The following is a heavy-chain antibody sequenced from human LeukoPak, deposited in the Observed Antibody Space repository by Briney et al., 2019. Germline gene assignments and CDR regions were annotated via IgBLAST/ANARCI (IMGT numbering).Heavy chain of an antibody. D-gene: IGHD6-6*01. CDR3: ARESVAARSGIFDY. V-gene: IGHV1-69*05. J-gene: IGHJ4*02. CDR2: IIPIFGTA. Sequence: GASVKVSCKASGGTFSSYAISWVRQAPGQGLEWMGGIIPIFGTANYAQKFQGRGTITTDESTSTAYMELSSLRSEDTAVYYCARESVAARSGIFDYWGQGTLVTVSS. CDR1: GGTFSSYA.